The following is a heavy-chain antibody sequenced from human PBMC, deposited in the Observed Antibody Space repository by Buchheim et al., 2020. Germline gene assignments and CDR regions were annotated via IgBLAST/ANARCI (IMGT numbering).Heavy chain of an antibody. V-gene: IGHV3-74*01. J-gene: IGHJ4*02. CDR1: GFIFSNYW. Sequence: EVQLVESGGGLVQPGGSLRLSCAASGFIFSNYWMHWVRQAPGKGLVWVSLIYSDGTNTNYADSVKGRITISRDNAKSTLYLQMNSLRAGDTAVYYCARGGGSGKLDYWGQG. CDR2: IYSDGTNT. CDR3: ARGGGSGKLDY. D-gene: IGHD5-24*01.